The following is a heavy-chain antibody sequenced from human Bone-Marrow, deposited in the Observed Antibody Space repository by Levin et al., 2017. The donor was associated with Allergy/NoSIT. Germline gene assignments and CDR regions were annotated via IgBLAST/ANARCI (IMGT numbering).Heavy chain of an antibody. CDR3: VDLGRSYFG. Sequence: PGGSLRLSCTASGFIFSDNYIDWVRQAPGKGLEWIGRITSKTRSFTAEYAASLRGRFTISRDDSMNSVYLQMSSLKTEDTAVYSCVDLGRSYFGWGQGTLVTVSS. D-gene: IGHD1-26*01. CDR1: GFIFSDNY. V-gene: IGHV3-72*01. CDR2: ITSKTRSFTA. J-gene: IGHJ4*02.